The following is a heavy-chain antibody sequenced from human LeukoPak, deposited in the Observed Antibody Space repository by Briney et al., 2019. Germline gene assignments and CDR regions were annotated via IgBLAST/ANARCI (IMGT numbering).Heavy chain of an antibody. V-gene: IGHV4-61*02. CDR2: IYTSGST. J-gene: IGHJ6*03. D-gene: IGHD3-22*01. CDR3: ARVGVSDYYDSSGYFRPKGLYYYYYMDV. Sequence: SETLSLTCTVSGGSISSGSYYWSWIRQPAGKGLEWIGRIYTSGSTNYNPSLKSRVTISVDTSKNQFSLKLSSVTAADTAVYYCARVGVSDYYDSSGYFRPKGLYYYYYMDVWGKGTTVTVSS. CDR1: GGSISSGSYY.